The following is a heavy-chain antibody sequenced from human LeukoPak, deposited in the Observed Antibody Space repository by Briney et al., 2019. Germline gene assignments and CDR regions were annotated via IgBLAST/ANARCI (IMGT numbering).Heavy chain of an antibody. Sequence: PSETLSLTCAVYGGSFSGYYWSWIRQPPGKGLEWIGEINHSGSTNYNPSLKSRVTISVDTSKNQFSLKLSSVTAADTAVYYCARALTTPTHGGQGTLVTVSS. CDR2: INHSGST. V-gene: IGHV4-34*01. CDR3: ARALTTPTH. D-gene: IGHD4-17*01. CDR1: GGSFSGYY. J-gene: IGHJ1*01.